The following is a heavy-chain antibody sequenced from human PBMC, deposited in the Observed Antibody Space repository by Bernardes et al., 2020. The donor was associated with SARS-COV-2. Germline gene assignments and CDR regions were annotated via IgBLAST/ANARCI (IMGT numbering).Heavy chain of an antibody. Sequence: AESLRLSCAASGFTFSSSWMSWVRQAPGKGLEWVANIKQDGSEKYYVDSVKGRFTISRDNAKNSLYLQMKSLRAEDTAVYYCARVSGSSWYFDLWGRGTLVTVSS. J-gene: IGHJ2*01. V-gene: IGHV3-7*01. CDR2: IKQDGSEK. CDR3: ARVSGSSWYFDL. D-gene: IGHD6-13*01. CDR1: GFTFSSSW.